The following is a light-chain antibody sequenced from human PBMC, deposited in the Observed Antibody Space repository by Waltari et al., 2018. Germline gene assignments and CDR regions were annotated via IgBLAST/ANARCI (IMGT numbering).Light chain of an antibody. CDR2: EDV. J-gene: IGLJ1*01. CDR3: QAWDSGVAGV. V-gene: IGLV3-1*01. Sequence: SYDLIQSPSVSVSPGQTATITCSGDELEKKYVCWYQQKPGQSPVLVIYEDVRRPSEIPQRFSGSNAGNTATLTISGTQPMDEADHYCQAWDSGVAGVFGTGTKVTVL. CDR1: ELEKKY.